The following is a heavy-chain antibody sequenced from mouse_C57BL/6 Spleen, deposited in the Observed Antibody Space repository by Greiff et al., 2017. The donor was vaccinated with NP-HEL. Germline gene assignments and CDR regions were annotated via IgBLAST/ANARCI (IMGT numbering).Heavy chain of an antibody. CDR3: ARGRGDWYFDV. Sequence: EVKLMESGGGLVKPGGSLKLSCAASGFTFSDYGMHWVRQAPEKGLEWVAYISSGSSTIYYADTVKGRFTISRDNAKNTLFLQMTSLRSEDTAMYYCARGRGDWYFDVWGTGTTVTVSS. J-gene: IGHJ1*03. CDR1: GFTFSDYG. CDR2: ISSGSSTI. V-gene: IGHV5-17*01.